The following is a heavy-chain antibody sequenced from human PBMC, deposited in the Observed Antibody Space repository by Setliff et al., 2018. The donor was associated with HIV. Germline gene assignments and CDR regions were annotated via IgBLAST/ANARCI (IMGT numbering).Heavy chain of an antibody. Sequence: GESLKISCKGSGYSFTNYWIGWVRQMPGKGLEWMGFIYPGDSDTRYSPSFQGQVTISADKSISTAYLQWSSLKASDTAMYYCARSPPSLRPSYYDSSGSTTAPDAFDIWGQGTMVTVSS. J-gene: IGHJ3*02. D-gene: IGHD3-22*01. CDR2: IYPGDSDT. CDR1: GYSFTNYW. CDR3: ARSPPSLRPSYYDSSGSTTAPDAFDI. V-gene: IGHV5-51*01.